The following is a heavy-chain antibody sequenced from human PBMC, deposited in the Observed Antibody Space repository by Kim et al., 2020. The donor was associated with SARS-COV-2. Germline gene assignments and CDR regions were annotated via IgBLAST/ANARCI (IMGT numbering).Heavy chain of an antibody. D-gene: IGHD3-22*01. CDR1: GYSFTSYW. V-gene: IGHV5-51*01. Sequence: GESLKISCKGSGYSFTSYWIAWVRQMPGKGLEWMGIIYPGDSDTRYSPSFQGQVTISADRSISTAYLQWSSLEASDTAIYYCARLPRGNSWPMIVGDYYYGMDVWGQGTTVTVSS. J-gene: IGHJ6*02. CDR3: ARLPRGNSWPMIVGDYYYGMDV. CDR2: IYPGDSDT.